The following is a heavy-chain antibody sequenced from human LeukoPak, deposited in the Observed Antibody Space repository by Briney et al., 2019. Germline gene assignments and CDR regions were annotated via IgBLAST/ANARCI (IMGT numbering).Heavy chain of an antibody. CDR2: INSDGSST. V-gene: IGHV3-74*01. Sequence: AGSLRLSCAASGFTFSSYWMHWVRQAPGKGLVWVSRINSDGSSTSYADSVKGRFTISRDNAKNTLYLQMNSLRAEDTAVYYCARDRGYGYLFDYWGQGTLVTVSS. CDR3: ARDRGYGYLFDY. D-gene: IGHD5-18*01. J-gene: IGHJ4*02. CDR1: GFTFSSYW.